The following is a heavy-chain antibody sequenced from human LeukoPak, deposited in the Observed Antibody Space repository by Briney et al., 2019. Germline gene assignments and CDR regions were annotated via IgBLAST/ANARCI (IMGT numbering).Heavy chain of an antibody. CDR1: GFTFSNYG. CDR3: AKSSGWNNYYYYMDV. CDR2: ISSSSSYI. Sequence: PGGSLRPSCAASGFTFSNYGMSWVRQAPGKGLEWISSISSSSSYIYYADSVKGRFTISRDNAKNSLYLQMNSLRAEDTAVYYCAKSSGWNNYYYYMDVWGKGTTVIASS. D-gene: IGHD6-19*01. V-gene: IGHV3-21*01. J-gene: IGHJ6*03.